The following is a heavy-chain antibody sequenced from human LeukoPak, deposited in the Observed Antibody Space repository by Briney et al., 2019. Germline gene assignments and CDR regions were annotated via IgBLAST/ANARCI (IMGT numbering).Heavy chain of an antibody. Sequence: GASVKVSCKASGGTFSSYAISWVRQAPGQGLEGMGRIIPIFGTANYAQKFQGRVTITTDESTSTAYMELSSLRSEDTAVYYCAREVSAVAGTRLYYFDYWGQGTLVTVSS. D-gene: IGHD6-19*01. V-gene: IGHV1-69*05. J-gene: IGHJ4*02. CDR2: IIPIFGTA. CDR1: GGTFSSYA. CDR3: AREVSAVAGTRLYYFDY.